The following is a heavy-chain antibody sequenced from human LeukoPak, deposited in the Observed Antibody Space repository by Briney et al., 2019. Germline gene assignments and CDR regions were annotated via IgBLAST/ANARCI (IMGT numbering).Heavy chain of an antibody. D-gene: IGHD2-21*02. J-gene: IGHJ6*02. V-gene: IGHV3-21*01. CDR3: ARVYCGGGCYSGYYGMDF. CDR1: AYTFIICK. Sequence: LPYPNTAYTFIICKIIYLRQPPGNKMEWVSSISSSSSYIYYADSLKGRFTISRDNAKNSLYLQMNSLRAEDTAVYYCARVYCGGGCYSGYYGMDFWGQGTTVTVSS. CDR2: ISSSSSYI.